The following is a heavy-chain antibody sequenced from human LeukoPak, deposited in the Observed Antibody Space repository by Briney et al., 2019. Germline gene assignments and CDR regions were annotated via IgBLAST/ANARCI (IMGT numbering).Heavy chain of an antibody. Sequence: GGSLRLSCAASGSTFSDYYMSWIRQAPGKGLEWVSYISSSGSTIYYADSVKGRFTISRDNAKNSLYLQMNSLRAEDTAVYYCVREAAATLFDYWGQGTLVTVSS. D-gene: IGHD1-26*01. CDR3: VREAAATLFDY. CDR1: GSTFSDYY. J-gene: IGHJ4*02. V-gene: IGHV3-11*04. CDR2: ISSSGSTI.